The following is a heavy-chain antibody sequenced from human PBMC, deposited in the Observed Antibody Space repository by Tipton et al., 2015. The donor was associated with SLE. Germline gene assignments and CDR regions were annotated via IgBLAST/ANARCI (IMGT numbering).Heavy chain of an antibody. J-gene: IGHJ2*01. CDR3: ARIPSLGYHWYFDL. V-gene: IGHV4-31*03. CDR2: IYYSGST. CDR1: GGSISSGGYY. Sequence: TLSLTCTVSGGSISSGGYYWSWIRRHPGKGLEWIGYIYYSGSTYYNPSLKSRVTISVDTSKNQFSLKLSSVTAADTAVYYCARIPSLGYHWYFDLWGRGTLVTVSS. D-gene: IGHD6-13*01.